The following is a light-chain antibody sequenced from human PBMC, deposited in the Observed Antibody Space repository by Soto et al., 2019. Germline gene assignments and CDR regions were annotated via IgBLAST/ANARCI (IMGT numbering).Light chain of an antibody. CDR2: EVT. CDR1: SIDVGGYNY. J-gene: IGLJ3*02. Sequence: QSALTQPPSASGSPGQSGTISCTGTSIDVGGYNYVSWYQQYPGRAPKLMIYEVTKRPSGVPDRFSGSKSGNTASMTVSGLQAEDEADYYCSSYAASNNFYFVFGGGTKVTVL. CDR3: SSYAASNNFYFV. V-gene: IGLV2-8*01.